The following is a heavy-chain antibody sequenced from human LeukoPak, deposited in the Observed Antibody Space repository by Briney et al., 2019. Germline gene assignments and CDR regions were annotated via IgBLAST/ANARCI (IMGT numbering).Heavy chain of an antibody. CDR3: ARCRDASTVDVYNWFDP. D-gene: IGHD4-23*01. J-gene: IGHJ5*02. V-gene: IGHV1-69*05. CDR2: IIPIFGTA. CDR1: GGIFSSYA. Sequence: SVKVSCKACGGIFSSYASSGVRQATGQGNDWMGGIIPIFGTANYAQKFQGRVTITTDESTSTAYMELSSLRSEDTAVYYCARCRDASTVDVYNWFDPWGQGTLVTVSS.